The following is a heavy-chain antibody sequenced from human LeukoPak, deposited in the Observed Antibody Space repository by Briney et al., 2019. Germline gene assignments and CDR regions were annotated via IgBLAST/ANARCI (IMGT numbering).Heavy chain of an antibody. CDR1: GFSFSNYG. Sequence: PGRSLRLSCAASGFSFSNYGMHWVRQAPGKGLEWVAVIWYGGSNKYYADSVKGRFTISRDNSKNTWYLQIDSLRIEDTAMYYWAKGDHSSGYFDYWGQGTLVTVSS. V-gene: IGHV3-33*06. CDR3: AKGDHSSGYFDY. CDR2: IWYGGSNK. J-gene: IGHJ4*02. D-gene: IGHD6-19*01.